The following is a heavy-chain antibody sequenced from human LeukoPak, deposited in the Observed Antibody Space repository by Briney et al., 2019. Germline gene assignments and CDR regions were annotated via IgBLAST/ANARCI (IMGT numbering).Heavy chain of an antibody. CDR2: IKQDGSEK. Sequence: GGSLRLSCAASGFTFSSYWMSWVRQAPGKGLEWVANIKQDGSEKYYVDSVKGRFTISRDNAKNSLYLQMNSLRAEDTAVYYCARDSPTTVTTPVDYWGQRTLVTVSS. J-gene: IGHJ4*02. CDR1: GFTFSSYW. D-gene: IGHD4-17*01. V-gene: IGHV3-7*01. CDR3: ARDSPTTVTTPVDY.